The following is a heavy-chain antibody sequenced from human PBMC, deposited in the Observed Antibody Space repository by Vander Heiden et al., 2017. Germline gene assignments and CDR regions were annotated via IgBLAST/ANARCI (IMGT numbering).Heavy chain of an antibody. J-gene: IGHJ4*02. D-gene: IGHD3-22*01. CDR3: ANSGGIVVVPSLDY. V-gene: IGHV3-23*01. CDR2: ISGSGATT. CDR1: GFTFSSYA. Sequence: EVQLLESGGGLVQPGGSLRLSCAASGFTFSSYAMSWVRQAQGKGLEWVSAISGSGATTYYADSVKGRLTISRDNSKNTLYLQMNSLRAEDTAVYYCANSGGIVVVPSLDYWGQGTLVTVSS.